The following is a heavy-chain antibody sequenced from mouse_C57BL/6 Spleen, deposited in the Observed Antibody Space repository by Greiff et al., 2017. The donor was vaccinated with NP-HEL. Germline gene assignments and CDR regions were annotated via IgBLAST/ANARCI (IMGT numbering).Heavy chain of an antibody. CDR3: ARSGNGDYAMDY. CDR1: GYAFTNYL. CDR2: INPGSGGT. Sequence: QVQLKESGAELVRPGTSVKVSCKASGYAFTNYLIEWVKQRPGQGLGWIGVINPGSGGTNYNEKFKGKATLTADKSSSTAYMQLSSLTSEDSAVYFCARSGNGDYAMDYWGQGTSVTVSS. V-gene: IGHV1-54*01. D-gene: IGHD3-1*01. J-gene: IGHJ4*01.